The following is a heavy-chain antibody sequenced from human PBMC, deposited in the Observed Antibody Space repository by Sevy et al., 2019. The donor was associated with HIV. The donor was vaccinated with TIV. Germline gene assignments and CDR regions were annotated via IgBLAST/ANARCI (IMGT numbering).Heavy chain of an antibody. CDR2: IKQDGSEK. Sequence: QLGGSLRLSCAASGFTFSSYWMSWVRQAPGKGLEWVANIKQDGSEKYYVDSVKGRFTISRDNAKNSLYLQMNSLRAEDTAVYYCARDFNYDFWSGSDYWGQGTLVTVSS. V-gene: IGHV3-7*01. CDR1: GFTFSSYW. J-gene: IGHJ4*02. CDR3: ARDFNYDFWSGSDY. D-gene: IGHD3-3*01.